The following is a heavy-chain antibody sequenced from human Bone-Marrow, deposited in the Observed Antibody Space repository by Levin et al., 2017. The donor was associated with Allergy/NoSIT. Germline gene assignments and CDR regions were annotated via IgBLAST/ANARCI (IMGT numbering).Heavy chain of an antibody. CDR2: IYYSGST. Sequence: SCTVSGGSISSSSYYWGWIRQPPGKGLEWIGSIYYSGSTYYNPSLKSRVTISVDTSKNQFSLKLSSVTAADTAVYYCARLRSSTNLPGMKRKGRDAFDIWGQGTMVTVSS. D-gene: IGHD2-2*01. J-gene: IGHJ3*02. CDR3: ARLRSSTNLPGMKRKGRDAFDI. CDR1: GGSISSSSYY. V-gene: IGHV4-39*01.